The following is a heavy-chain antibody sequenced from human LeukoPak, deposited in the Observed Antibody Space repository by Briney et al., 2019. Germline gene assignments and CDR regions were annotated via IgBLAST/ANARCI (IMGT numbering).Heavy chain of an antibody. J-gene: IGHJ5*02. Sequence: PGRALRLSRAASGFTFSSYAMHWGRQAPGEGRGGGADLSYDGSNKHYADSVKGRFTISRDNSKNTLYLQMNSLRAEDTAVYYCARGYCSSTSCYRRGNWFDPWGQGTLVTVSS. CDR1: GFTFSSYA. CDR2: LSYDGSNK. V-gene: IGHV3-30*04. D-gene: IGHD2-2*01. CDR3: ARGYCSSTSCYRRGNWFDP.